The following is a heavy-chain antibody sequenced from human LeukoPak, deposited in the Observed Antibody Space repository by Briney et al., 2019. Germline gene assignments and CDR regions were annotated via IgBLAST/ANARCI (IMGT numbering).Heavy chain of an antibody. J-gene: IGHJ4*02. CDR3: AKDRTSGYLYYFDY. CDR1: RFTFNNYA. V-gene: IGHV3-23*01. D-gene: IGHD3-22*01. CDR2: ISGS. Sequence: GGSLRLSCAASRFTFNNYAMGWVRQAPGKGLEWVSGISGSDSVKGRFTIPRDNSKNTLYLQMNSLRAEDTAVYYCAKDRTSGYLYYFDYWGQGTLVTVSS.